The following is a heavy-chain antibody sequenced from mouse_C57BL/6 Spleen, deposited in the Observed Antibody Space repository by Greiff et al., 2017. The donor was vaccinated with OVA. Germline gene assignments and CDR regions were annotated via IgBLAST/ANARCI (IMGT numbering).Heavy chain of an antibody. CDR2: ISSGSSTI. J-gene: IGHJ2*01. D-gene: IGHD4-1*01. CDR3: ARRELGQGRYCDY. CDR1: GFTFSDYG. Sequence: EVKLMESGGGLVKPGGSLKLSCAASGFTFSDYGMHWVRQAPEKGLEWVAYISSGSSTIYYADKVKGRFTISRDNAKNTLFLQMTSLRSEDTAMYYCARRELGQGRYCDYWGQGTTLTVSS. V-gene: IGHV5-17*01.